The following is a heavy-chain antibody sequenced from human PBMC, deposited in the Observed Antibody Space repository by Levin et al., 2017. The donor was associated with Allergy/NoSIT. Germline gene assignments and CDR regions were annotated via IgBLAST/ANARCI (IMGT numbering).Heavy chain of an antibody. J-gene: IGHJ3*02. Sequence: ESLKISCTVSGGSISSYYWSWIRQPPGKGLEWIGYIYYSGSTNYNPSLKSRVTISVDTSKNQFSLKLSSVTAADTAVYYCARVRRVEGAFDIWGQGTMVTVSS. CDR3: ARVRRVEGAFDI. CDR2: IYYSGST. CDR1: GGSISSYY. V-gene: IGHV4-59*01.